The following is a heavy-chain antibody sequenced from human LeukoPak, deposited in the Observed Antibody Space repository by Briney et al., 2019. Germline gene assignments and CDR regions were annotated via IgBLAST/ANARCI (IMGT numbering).Heavy chain of an antibody. D-gene: IGHD2-2*01. V-gene: IGHV4-34*01. J-gene: IGHJ5*02. CDR2: INHSGST. CDR1: GGSFSGYY. CDR3: ARALYCSSTSCYGGNWFDP. Sequence: PSETLSLTCAVYGGSFSGYYWSWIRQPPGKGLEWIGEINHSGSTNYNPSLKSRVTISVDTSKNQFSLKLSSVTAADTAVYYCARALYCSSTSCYGGNWFDPWGQGTQVTVSS.